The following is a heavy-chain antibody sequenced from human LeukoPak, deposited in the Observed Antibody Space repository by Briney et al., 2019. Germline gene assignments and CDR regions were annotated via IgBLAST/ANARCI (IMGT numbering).Heavy chain of an antibody. J-gene: IGHJ4*02. Sequence: GRSLRLSCAASGFTLDDYAMHWVRQAPGKGLEWVSGITWNSGNIAQADSVKGRFTISRDNAKNSLHLQMDSLRPEDTALYYCAKSRGYHGSGREPFDYWGQGTLVTASS. V-gene: IGHV3-9*01. CDR1: GFTLDDYA. CDR3: AKSRGYHGSGREPFDY. D-gene: IGHD3-10*01. CDR2: ITWNSGNI.